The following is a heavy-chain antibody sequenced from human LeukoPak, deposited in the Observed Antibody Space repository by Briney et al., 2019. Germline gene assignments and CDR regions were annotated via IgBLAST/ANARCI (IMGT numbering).Heavy chain of an antibody. D-gene: IGHD3-22*01. V-gene: IGHV4-34*01. CDR1: GGSFSGYY. J-gene: IGHJ4*02. Sequence: PSETLSLTCAVYGGSFSGYYWSWIRQPPGKGLEWIGEINHSGSTNYNPSLKSRVTISVDTSKNQFSLKLSSVSAADTAVYYCARRGSYYYDSSGYGYWGQGTLVTVSS. CDR2: INHSGST. CDR3: ARRGSYYYDSSGYGY.